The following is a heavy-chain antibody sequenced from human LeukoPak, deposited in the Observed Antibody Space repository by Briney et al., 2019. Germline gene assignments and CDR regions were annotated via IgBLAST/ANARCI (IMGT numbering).Heavy chain of an antibody. Sequence: PGGTVRLFCGASGLTYSSYSMKGAPQAPGKGREWGSSLSSRSSYIHYAESVKGRFTNPRDKAKNSLYLQMNSLRAEDTAVYYGARDRAWGIAARHWYFDLWGRGTLVTVSS. J-gene: IGHJ2*01. CDR3: ARDRAWGIAARHWYFDL. CDR1: GLTYSSYS. D-gene: IGHD6-6*01. V-gene: IGHV3-21*01. CDR2: LSSRSSYI.